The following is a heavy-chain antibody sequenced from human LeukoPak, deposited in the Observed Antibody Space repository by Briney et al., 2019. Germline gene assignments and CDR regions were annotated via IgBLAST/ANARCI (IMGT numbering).Heavy chain of an antibody. Sequence: GSLRLSCAASGFTFSDYYMSWIRQAPGKGLEWIGYIYYSGSSNYNPSLMSRVTISVDTSKTQFSLRLSSVTAADTAVYYCARGLYYYDSSVGYWGQGTLVTVSS. CDR1: GFTFSDYY. J-gene: IGHJ4*02. V-gene: IGHV4-59*01. D-gene: IGHD3-22*01. CDR3: ARGLYYYDSSVGY. CDR2: IYYSGSS.